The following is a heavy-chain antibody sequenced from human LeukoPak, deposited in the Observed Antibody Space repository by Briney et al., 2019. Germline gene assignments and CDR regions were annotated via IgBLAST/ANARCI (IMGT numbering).Heavy chain of an antibody. CDR3: ASLDIVVVPAALNSNYFDY. CDR2: IIPIFGTA. J-gene: IGHJ4*02. V-gene: IGHV1-69*13. D-gene: IGHD2-2*01. Sequence: SVKVSCKASGGTFSNYAISWVRQAPGQGLEWMGGIIPIFGTANYAQKFQGRVTITADESTSTAYMELSSLRSEDTAVYYCASLDIVVVPAALNSNYFDYWGQGTLVTVSS. CDR1: GGTFSNYA.